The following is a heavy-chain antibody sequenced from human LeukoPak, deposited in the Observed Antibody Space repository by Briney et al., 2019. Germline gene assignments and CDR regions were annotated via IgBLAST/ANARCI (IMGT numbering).Heavy chain of an antibody. V-gene: IGHV3-66*01. CDR3: ARETLDYDFWSGYYTSHYFDY. D-gene: IGHD3-3*01. Sequence: GGSLRLSCAASGFTVSSNYMSWVRQAPGKGLEWVSVIYSGGSTYYADSVKGRFTISRDNSKNTLYLQMNSLRAEDTAVYYCARETLDYDFWSGYYTSHYFDYWGQGTLVTVSS. J-gene: IGHJ4*02. CDR1: GFTVSSNY. CDR2: IYSGGST.